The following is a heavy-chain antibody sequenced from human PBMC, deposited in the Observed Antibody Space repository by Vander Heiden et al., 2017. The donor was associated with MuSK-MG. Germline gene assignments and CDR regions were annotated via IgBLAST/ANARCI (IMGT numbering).Heavy chain of an antibody. J-gene: IGHJ4*02. D-gene: IGHD6-19*01. V-gene: IGHV3-48*04. CDR1: GFTFSHYA. Sequence: EIQLVESGGGLLQPGGSLRLSCAASGFTFSHYAMNWVRQAPGKGLEWISYISGSSSTIYYADSVKGRFAISRDNAENSVHLQMNSLRAEDTAVYYCAKSEEVAGAVDYWGQGTLVTVSS. CDR3: AKSEEVAGAVDY. CDR2: ISGSSSTI.